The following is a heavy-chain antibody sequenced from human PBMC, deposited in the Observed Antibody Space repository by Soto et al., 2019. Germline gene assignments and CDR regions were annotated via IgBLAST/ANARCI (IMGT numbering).Heavy chain of an antibody. J-gene: IGHJ4*02. D-gene: IGHD5-18*01. Sequence: QLQLQESGPGLVKPSETLSLTCTVSGGSISSSSYYWGWIRQPPGKGLEWIGSIYYSGSTYYNPSLKSRVTISVYTSTTQSSLKPSSVPAADTAVYYCARQGRETAMVPRWGQGTLVTVSS. CDR3: ARQGRETAMVPR. V-gene: IGHV4-39*01. CDR2: IYYSGST. CDR1: GGSISSSSYY.